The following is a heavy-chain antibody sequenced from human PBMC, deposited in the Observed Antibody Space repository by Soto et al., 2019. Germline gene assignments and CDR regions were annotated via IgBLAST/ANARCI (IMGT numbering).Heavy chain of an antibody. J-gene: IGHJ6*03. Sequence: QVQLVQSGAEVKKPGASVKVSCKASGYTFTSYGISWVRQAPGQGLEWMGWISAYNGNTNYAQKLQGRVTMTTDTSTSTAYMGLRSLRSDDTAVYYCARVDCSSTSCRDYYYYYMDVWGKGTTVTVSS. CDR2: ISAYNGNT. V-gene: IGHV1-18*01. CDR3: ARVDCSSTSCRDYYYYYMDV. CDR1: GYTFTSYG. D-gene: IGHD2-2*01.